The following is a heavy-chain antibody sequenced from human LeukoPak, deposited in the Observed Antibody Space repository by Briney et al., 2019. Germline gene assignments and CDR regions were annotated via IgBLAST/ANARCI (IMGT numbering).Heavy chain of an antibody. V-gene: IGHV3-30-3*01. D-gene: IGHD3-3*01. CDR3: ASPTPGDFWSGYPFDY. CDR1: GFTFSSYA. Sequence: PGGSLRLSCAASGFTFSSYAMHWVRQAPGKGLEWVAVISYDGSNKYYADSVKGRFTISRDNSKNTLYLQMNSLRAEDTAVYYCASPTPGDFWSGYPFDYWGQGTLVTVSS. J-gene: IGHJ4*02. CDR2: ISYDGSNK.